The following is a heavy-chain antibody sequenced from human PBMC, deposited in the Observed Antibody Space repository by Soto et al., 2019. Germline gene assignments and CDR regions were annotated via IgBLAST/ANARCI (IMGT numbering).Heavy chain of an antibody. CDR1: GFNFSTYG. D-gene: IGHD1-26*01. J-gene: IGHJ4*02. CDR2: ISNDGSNK. CDR3: AKRKRGASVAYFDH. Sequence: QVQLVESGGGVVQPGRSLRLSCAASGFNFSTYGMDWVRQVPGKGLEWVAVISNDGSNKYYANSVKGRFTISRDNSKNILYLQMNSLRAEDTAVYYCAKRKRGASVAYFDHWGQGTLVTVSS. V-gene: IGHV3-30*18.